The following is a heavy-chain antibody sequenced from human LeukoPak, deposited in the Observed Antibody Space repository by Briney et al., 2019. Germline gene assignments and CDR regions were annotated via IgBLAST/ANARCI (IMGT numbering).Heavy chain of an antibody. CDR3: ARDERLLSFLK. J-gene: IGHJ4*02. V-gene: IGHV3-23*01. D-gene: IGHD3-3*01. CDR2: ITGSGGST. CDR1: GFTFDDYA. Sequence: PGGSLRLSCAASGFTFDDYAMHWVRQAPGKGLEWVSGITGSGGSTYYADSVKGRFTISRDNSKNTLYLQMNSLRAEDTAIYYCARDERLLSFLKWGQGTLVTVSS.